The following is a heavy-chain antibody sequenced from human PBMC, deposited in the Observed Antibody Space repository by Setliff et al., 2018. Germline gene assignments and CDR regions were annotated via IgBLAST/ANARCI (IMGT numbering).Heavy chain of an antibody. D-gene: IGHD7-27*01. CDR3: ATLTGDRGVDY. V-gene: IGHV4-39*07. CDR1: GGSISSSSYY. CDR2: IYYRGST. J-gene: IGHJ4*02. Sequence: SETLSLTCTVSGGSISSSSYYWGWIRQPPGKGLEWIGSIYYRGSTYYNPSLKSRVTISIDTSKNQFSLNLNSVTAAGTAVYYCATLTGDRGVDYWGQGRLVTVSS.